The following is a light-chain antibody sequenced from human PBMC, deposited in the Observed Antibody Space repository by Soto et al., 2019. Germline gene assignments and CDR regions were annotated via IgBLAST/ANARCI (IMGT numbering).Light chain of an antibody. CDR1: QAIRND. CDR3: QQRSNWPPYT. Sequence: DIQMTQSPSSLSASVGDRVTITCRASQAIRNDVGWYQQKPGKDPKRLIYVASRLESGVPARFSGSGSGTDFTLTISSLEPEDFAVYYCQQRSNWPPYTFGQGTKLEIK. CDR2: VAS. V-gene: IGKV1-17*01. J-gene: IGKJ2*01.